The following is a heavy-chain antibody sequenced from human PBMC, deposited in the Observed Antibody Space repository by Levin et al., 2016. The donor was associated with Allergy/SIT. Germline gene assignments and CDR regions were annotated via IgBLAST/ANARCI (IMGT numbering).Heavy chain of an antibody. V-gene: IGHV5-10-1*01. J-gene: IGHJ3*02. CDR2: IDPSDSYT. Sequence: GESLKISCKGSGYSFTSYWISWVRQMPGKGLEWMGRIDPSDSYTNYSPSFQGHVTISADKSISTAYLQWSSLKASDTAMYYCARPGSSGWSPYDAFDIWGQGTMVTVSS. CDR3: ARPGSSGWSPYDAFDI. D-gene: IGHD6-19*01. CDR1: GYSFTSYW.